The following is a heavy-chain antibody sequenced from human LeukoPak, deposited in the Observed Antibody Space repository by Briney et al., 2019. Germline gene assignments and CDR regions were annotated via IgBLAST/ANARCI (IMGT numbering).Heavy chain of an antibody. CDR2: ISSNGGST. V-gene: IGHV3-64*04. J-gene: IGHJ4*02. CDR1: GFTFSSYA. CDR3: ARDGGGAFDY. D-gene: IGHD3-16*01. Sequence: PGESLRLSCSASGFTFSSYALHWVRQAPGKGLESVSAISSNGGSTYYADSVKGRFTISRDNSKNTLYLQMNSLRAEDTAVYYCARDGGGAFDYWGQGTLVIVSS.